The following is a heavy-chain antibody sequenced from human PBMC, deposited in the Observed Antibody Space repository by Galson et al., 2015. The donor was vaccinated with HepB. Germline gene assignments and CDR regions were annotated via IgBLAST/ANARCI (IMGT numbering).Heavy chain of an antibody. CDR2: MWSDGSNK. J-gene: IGHJ4*02. CDR1: GFDFNNCG. CDR3: AREGKDGSGTYLDY. D-gene: IGHD3-10*01. Sequence: SLRLSCAAPGFDFNNCGMHWVRQAPGKGPEWVAVMWSDGSNKLYADSVKGRFTISRDNSNNTLYLQMNSLGAEDTAVYYCAREGKDGSGTYLDYWGQGTPVTVSS. V-gene: IGHV3-33*01.